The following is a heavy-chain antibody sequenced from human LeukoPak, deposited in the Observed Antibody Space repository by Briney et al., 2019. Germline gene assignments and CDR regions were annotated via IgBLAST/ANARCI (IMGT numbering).Heavy chain of an antibody. Sequence: SVKVSCKASGGSFSTYAISWVRQAPGQGLEWMGGIIPFFGTPSYAQKFHGRVTITADESTNTAYMEVSSLRSEDTALYYCARGLIEHSSSSDYWGQGTLASVSS. CDR1: GGSFSTYA. CDR2: IIPFFGTP. CDR3: ARGLIEHSSSSDY. J-gene: IGHJ4*02. D-gene: IGHD6-6*01. V-gene: IGHV1-69*13.